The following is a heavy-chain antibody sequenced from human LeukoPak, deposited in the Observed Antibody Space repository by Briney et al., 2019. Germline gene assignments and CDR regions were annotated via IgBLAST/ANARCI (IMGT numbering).Heavy chain of an antibody. CDR1: GGTFSSYG. V-gene: IGHV1-69*13. D-gene: IGHD3-10*01. CDR2: IIPIFGTA. Sequence: ASVKVSCKASGGTFSSYGISWVRQAPGQGLEWMGCIIPIFGTAKYAQKFQDRVTITADESTSTAYMELSSLRSEDTAVYYCAIHYYGSGSPLYYMDVWGKGTTVTISS. J-gene: IGHJ6*03. CDR3: AIHYYGSGSPLYYMDV.